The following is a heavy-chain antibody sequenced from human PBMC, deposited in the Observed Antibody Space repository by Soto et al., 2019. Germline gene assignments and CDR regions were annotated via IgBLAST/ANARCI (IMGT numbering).Heavy chain of an antibody. J-gene: IGHJ4*02. CDR1: GGTFSSYA. D-gene: IGHD3-22*01. V-gene: IGHV1-69*13. CDR3: ARDHSYYDSSGVQMD. CDR2: IIPIFGTA. Sequence: GASVKVSCKASGGTFSSYAISWVRQAPGQGLEWMGGIIPIFGTANYAQKFQGRVTITADESTSTAYMELSSLRSEDTAVYYCARDHSYYDSSGVQMDWGQGTLVTVSS.